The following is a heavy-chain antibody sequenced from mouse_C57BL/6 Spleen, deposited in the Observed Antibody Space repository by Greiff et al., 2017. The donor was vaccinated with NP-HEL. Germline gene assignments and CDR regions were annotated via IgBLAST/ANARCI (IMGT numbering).Heavy chain of an antibody. CDR2: INPNNGGT. Sequence: EVQLQQSGPELVKPGASVKISCKASGYTFTDYYMNWVKQSHGKSLEWIGDINPNNGGTSYNQKFKGKATLTVDKSSSTAYMELRSLTSEDSAVYYCARYDGYYVPHYFDYWGQGTTLTVSS. CDR1: GYTFTDYY. D-gene: IGHD2-3*01. V-gene: IGHV1-26*01. CDR3: ARYDGYYVPHYFDY. J-gene: IGHJ2*01.